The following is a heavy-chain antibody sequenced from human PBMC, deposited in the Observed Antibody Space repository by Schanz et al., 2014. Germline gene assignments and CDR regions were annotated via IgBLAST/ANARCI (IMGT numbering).Heavy chain of an antibody. CDR2: KKHDGSEK. Sequence: EVQLVESGGGLVQPGGSLRLSCAASGFAFDTYWRSWVRQAPGKGLEWVANKKHDGSEKYYVDSVKGRFTISRDNAKNSMYLEMNSLRAEDTAVFYCARVGGTYYDFWSGVPPTVMHDGFDIWGQGTMVTVS. V-gene: IGHV3-7*01. CDR3: ARVGGTYYDFWSGVPPTVMHDGFDI. CDR1: GFAFDTYW. D-gene: IGHD3-3*01. J-gene: IGHJ3*02.